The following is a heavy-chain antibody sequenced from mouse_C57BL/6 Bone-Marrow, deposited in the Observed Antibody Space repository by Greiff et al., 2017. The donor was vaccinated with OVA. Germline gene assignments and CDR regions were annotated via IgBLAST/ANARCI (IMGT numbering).Heavy chain of an antibody. CDR1: GFTFSDYG. Sequence: EVKLVESGGGLVKPGGSLKLSCAASGFTFSDYGMHWVRQAPETGLEWVAYISSGSSTLYYADTVKGRFTISRDNAKNTLFLQMTSLRSEDTAMYYCARALDPAMDYWGQGTSVTVSA. CDR2: ISSGSSTL. CDR3: ARALDPAMDY. V-gene: IGHV5-17*01. J-gene: IGHJ4*01.